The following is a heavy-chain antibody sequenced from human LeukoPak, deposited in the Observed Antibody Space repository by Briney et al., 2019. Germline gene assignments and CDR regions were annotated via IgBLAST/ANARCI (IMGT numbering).Heavy chain of an antibody. Sequence: SETLSLTCTVSGYSISSGYYWGWIRQPPGKGLEWIGSIYHSGSTYYNPSLKSRVTISVDTSKNQFSLRLTSVTAADTAVYYCARDHSASPWGQGTLVTVSS. CDR2: IYHSGST. CDR3: ARDHSASP. J-gene: IGHJ5*02. CDR1: GYSISSGYY. D-gene: IGHD2-15*01. V-gene: IGHV4-38-2*02.